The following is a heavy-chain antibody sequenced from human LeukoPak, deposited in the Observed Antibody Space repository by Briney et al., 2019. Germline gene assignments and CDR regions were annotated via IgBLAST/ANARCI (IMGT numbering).Heavy chain of an antibody. J-gene: IGHJ4*02. D-gene: IGHD3-22*01. V-gene: IGHV3-64*01. CDR2: ISSNGGST. CDR1: GFTFSSYA. CDR3: ARSTGPDSSGYSFDY. Sequence: GGSLRLSCAASGFTFSSYAMHWVRQAPGKGLEYVSAISSNGGSTYYANSVKGRFTISRDNSKNTLYLQMGSLRAEDMAVYCCARSTGPDSSGYSFDYWGQGTLVTVSS.